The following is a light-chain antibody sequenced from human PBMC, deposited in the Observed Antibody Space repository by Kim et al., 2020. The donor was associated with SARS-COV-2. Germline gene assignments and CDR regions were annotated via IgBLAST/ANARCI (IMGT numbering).Light chain of an antibody. V-gene: IGLV3-19*01. J-gene: IGLJ1*01. CDR2: DKD. Sequence: GQTVRITSQGDSLRNYYASWYQQKPVQAPVLSFCDKDHRPSGIPDRFSVSSSGNTASLTSTGAQAEDEGDYYCNSRDRDSSGHLYVFGSGTKVTVL. CDR3: NSRDRDSSGHLYV. CDR1: SLRNYY.